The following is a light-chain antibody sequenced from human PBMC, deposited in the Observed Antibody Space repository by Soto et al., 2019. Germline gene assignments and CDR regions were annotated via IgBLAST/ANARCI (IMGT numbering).Light chain of an antibody. CDR2: EDN. J-gene: IGLJ2*01. V-gene: IGLV6-57*04. CDR3: QSYDSSNQV. CDR1: SGSIASSY. Sequence: NFMLTQPHSVSESPGKTVTISCTRSSGSIASSYVQWYLQRPGSAPTTVIYEDNRRPSGVPDRFSGSIDSSSNSASLTIFGLKTEDEADYYCQSYDSSNQVFGGGTQLTVL.